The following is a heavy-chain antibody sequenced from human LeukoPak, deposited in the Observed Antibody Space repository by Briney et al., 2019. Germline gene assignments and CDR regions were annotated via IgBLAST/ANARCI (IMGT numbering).Heavy chain of an antibody. CDR3: ARVSGSGSFDY. V-gene: IGHV1-18*04. D-gene: IGHD3-10*01. Sequence: ASVKVSCKASGYTFTSYGISWVRQAPGQGLEWMGWIGAYNGSTNYAQKLQGRVTMTTDTSTSTAYMELRSVRSDGTAVYYCARVSGSGSFDYWGQGTLVTVSS. CDR1: GYTFTSYG. CDR2: IGAYNGST. J-gene: IGHJ4*02.